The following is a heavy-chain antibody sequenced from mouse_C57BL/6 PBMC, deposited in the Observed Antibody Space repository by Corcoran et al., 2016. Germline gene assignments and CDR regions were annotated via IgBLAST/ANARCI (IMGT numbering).Heavy chain of an antibody. Sequence: QIQLVQSGPELQKPGETVKISCKASGYTCTTYGMSWVKQAPGKGLKWLGWINTYSGVPTYADDFKGRFAFSLETSASTAYLQINNLKNEDTATYFCARVDGFHYYAMDYWGQGTSVTVSA. CDR1: GYTCTTYG. CDR3: ARVDGFHYYAMDY. CDR2: INTYSGVP. J-gene: IGHJ4*01. D-gene: IGHD2-3*01. V-gene: IGHV9-3*01.